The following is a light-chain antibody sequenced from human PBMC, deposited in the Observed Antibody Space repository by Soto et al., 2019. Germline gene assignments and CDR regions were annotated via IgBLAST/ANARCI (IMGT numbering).Light chain of an antibody. CDR3: QQYCSSPLT. Sequence: EIVLTQSPGTLSWSPGERATLSCRASQSVSSSYLAWYQQKPGQAPRLLIYGASSRATGIPDRFSGSGSGTDFTLTISRLEPEDFAVYYCQQYCSSPLTFGGGTKVEIK. CDR2: GAS. J-gene: IGKJ4*01. V-gene: IGKV3-20*01. CDR1: QSVSSSY.